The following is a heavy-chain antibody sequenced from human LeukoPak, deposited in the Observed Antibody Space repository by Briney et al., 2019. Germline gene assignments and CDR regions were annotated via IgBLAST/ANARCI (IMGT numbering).Heavy chain of an antibody. J-gene: IGHJ6*02. Sequence: PGVSLRLSCAASGFTFSSYAMSWVRQAPGKGLEWVSAISGSGGSTYYADSVKGRFTISRDNSKNTLYLQMNSLRAEDTAVYYCAKEDHNWNERLYYYYGMDVWGQGTTVTVSS. CDR1: GFTFSSYA. CDR2: ISGSGGST. D-gene: IGHD1-1*01. CDR3: AKEDHNWNERLYYYYGMDV. V-gene: IGHV3-23*01.